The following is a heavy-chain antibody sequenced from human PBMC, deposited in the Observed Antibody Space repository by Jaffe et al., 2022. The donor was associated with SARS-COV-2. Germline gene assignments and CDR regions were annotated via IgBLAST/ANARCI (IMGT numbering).Heavy chain of an antibody. CDR1: GGSISSGSYY. V-gene: IGHV4-61*02. CDR3: ARDPYYGSDRFDY. Sequence: QVQLQESGPGLVKPSQTLSLTCTVSGGSISSGSYYWSWIRQPAGKGLEWIGRIYTGGSTNYNPSLKSRVTISVDTSKNQFSLKLNSVTAADTAVYYCARDPYYGSDRFDYWGQGTLVTVSS. J-gene: IGHJ4*02. D-gene: IGHD3-10*01. CDR2: IYTGGST.